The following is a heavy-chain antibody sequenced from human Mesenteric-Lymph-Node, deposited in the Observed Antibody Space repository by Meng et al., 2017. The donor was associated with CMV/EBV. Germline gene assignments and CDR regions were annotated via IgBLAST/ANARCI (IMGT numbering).Heavy chain of an antibody. V-gene: IGHV1-18*01. Sequence: WITANNGNTYYAQKFQGRVTMTTDTSTSTAYMELRSLRSDDTAVYYCARVLSVVVPAANFDYWGQGTLVTVSS. CDR2: ITANNGNT. D-gene: IGHD2-2*01. J-gene: IGHJ4*02. CDR3: ARVLSVVVPAANFDY.